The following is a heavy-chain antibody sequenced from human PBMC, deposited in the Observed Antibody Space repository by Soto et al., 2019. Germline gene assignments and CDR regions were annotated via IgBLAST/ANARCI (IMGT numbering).Heavy chain of an antibody. D-gene: IGHD3-22*01. Sequence: SATLSLTCTVSGGSTSGHYWSWIRQPPGKGLEWIGYIYSSGSPHYNPSLKSRVIISEDRSKNQIYLKLNSVTAADTAVYYCAREYYYDSSGIGFDPWGPGTLVTVSS. CDR3: AREYYYDSSGIGFDP. CDR1: GGSTSGHY. J-gene: IGHJ5*02. V-gene: IGHV4-59*11. CDR2: IYSSGSP.